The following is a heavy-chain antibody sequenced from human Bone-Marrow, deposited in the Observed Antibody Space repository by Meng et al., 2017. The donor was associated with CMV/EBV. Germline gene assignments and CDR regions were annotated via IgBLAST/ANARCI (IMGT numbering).Heavy chain of an antibody. CDR2: IYYSGST. D-gene: IGHD3-16*01. CDR3: ARGVYGRGWFDP. CDR1: GGSFSGYY. Sequence: QVQLQQWGAGLLKPSETLSLTCAVYGGSFSGYYWSWIRQPPGKGLEWIGSIYYSGSTYYNPSLKSRVTISVDTSKNQFSLKLSSVTAADTAVYYCARGVYGRGWFDPWGQGTLVTVSS. V-gene: IGHV4-34*01. J-gene: IGHJ5*02.